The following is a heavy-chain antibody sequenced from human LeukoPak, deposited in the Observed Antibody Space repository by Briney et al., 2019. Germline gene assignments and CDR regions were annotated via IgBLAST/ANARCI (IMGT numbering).Heavy chain of an antibody. D-gene: IGHD3-3*01. Sequence: PSETLSLTCTVSGGSIISSTYYWGWIRQPPGKGLEWIGSIFYSGSTYYNPSLKSRVTISVDTSKNQFSLKLSSVTAADTAVYYCARQNYDFWSGYSNWFDPWGQGTLVTVSS. CDR1: GGSIISSTYY. CDR2: IFYSGST. J-gene: IGHJ5*02. CDR3: ARQNYDFWSGYSNWFDP. V-gene: IGHV4-39*01.